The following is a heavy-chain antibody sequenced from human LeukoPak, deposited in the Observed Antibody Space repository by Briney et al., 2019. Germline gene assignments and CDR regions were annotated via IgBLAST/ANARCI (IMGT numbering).Heavy chain of an antibody. D-gene: IGHD6-13*01. Sequence: SETLSLTCTVSGGSISSYYWSWIRQPPGKGLEWIGYIYYSGSTNYNPSLKSRVTISVDTSKNQFSLKLSSVTAADTAVYYCARDPSGYSSSWFWFDPWGQGTLVTVSS. CDR2: IYYSGST. CDR1: GGSISSYY. J-gene: IGHJ5*02. CDR3: ARDPSGYSSSWFWFDP. V-gene: IGHV4-59*01.